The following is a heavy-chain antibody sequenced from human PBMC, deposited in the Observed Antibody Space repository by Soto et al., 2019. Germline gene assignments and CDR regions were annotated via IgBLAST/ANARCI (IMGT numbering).Heavy chain of an antibody. J-gene: IGHJ4*02. Sequence: ASVKVSCKASGYTFTSYYMHWVRQAPGQGLEWMGIINPSGGSTSYAQKFQGRVTMTRDTSTSTVYMELSSLRSEDTAVYYCARDLILGYYDSSGYYPPSTLDYWGQGXLVTVSS. CDR2: INPSGGST. CDR1: GYTFTSYY. D-gene: IGHD3-22*01. CDR3: ARDLILGYYDSSGYYPPSTLDY. V-gene: IGHV1-46*01.